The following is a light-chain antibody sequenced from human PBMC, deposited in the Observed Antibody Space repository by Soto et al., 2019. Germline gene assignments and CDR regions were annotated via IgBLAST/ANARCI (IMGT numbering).Light chain of an antibody. CDR3: QQSFTTPLT. Sequence: DIQMTQSPSSLSASVGDRVTITCRASQSVGRFLNWYQQKPGEAPTVLINVASTLRSGVPSRFSGNGSGTDFNLTINSLQPEDFATYFCQQSFTTPLTFGGGTKVDIK. J-gene: IGKJ4*01. CDR1: QSVGRF. CDR2: VAS. V-gene: IGKV1-39*01.